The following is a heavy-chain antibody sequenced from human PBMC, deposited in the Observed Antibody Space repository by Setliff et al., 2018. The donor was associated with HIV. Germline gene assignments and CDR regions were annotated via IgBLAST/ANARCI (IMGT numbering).Heavy chain of an antibody. J-gene: IGHJ4*02. Sequence: LSLTCSVSGGSMSGYYWSWVRQPPGNGLEYIGDVYFSGTANYNSSLKSRVTISIDTSRSHFSLRLTSVTAADTAVYYCARRRSVALSPFDYWGQGALVTVSS. V-gene: IGHV4-59*08. CDR1: GGSMSGYY. CDR2: VYFSGTA. CDR3: ARRRSVALSPFDY.